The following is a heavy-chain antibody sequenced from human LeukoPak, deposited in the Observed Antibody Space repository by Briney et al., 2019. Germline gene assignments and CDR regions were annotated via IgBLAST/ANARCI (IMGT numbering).Heavy chain of an antibody. V-gene: IGHV3-7*01. CDR1: GFSFSSYW. Sequence: PGGSLRLSCAASGFSFSSYWMTWVRQAPGKGLKWVANIKGDGSAQFYVDSVKGRFAISRDNARNSLYLRMNSLRDEDTAVYYCATSVDTAAGPYWGQGTLVTVSS. CDR3: ATSVDTAAGPY. CDR2: IKGDGSAQ. D-gene: IGHD5-18*01. J-gene: IGHJ4*02.